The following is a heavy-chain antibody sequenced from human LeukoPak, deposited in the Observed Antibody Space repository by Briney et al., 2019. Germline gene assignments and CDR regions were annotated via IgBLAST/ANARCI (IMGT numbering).Heavy chain of an antibody. CDR3: ARDPEGFGATCFDY. CDR1: GFSLSSYN. J-gene: IGHJ4*02. Sequence: PGGSLRLSCVASGFSLSSYNMNWVRQAPGKGLEWVSSISRSASNIYYADSVKGRFTISRDNAKNSFYLQMNSLRAEDTAVFYCARDPEGFGATCFDYWGQGTLVTVSS. V-gene: IGHV3-21*01. CDR2: ISRSASNI. D-gene: IGHD3-16*01.